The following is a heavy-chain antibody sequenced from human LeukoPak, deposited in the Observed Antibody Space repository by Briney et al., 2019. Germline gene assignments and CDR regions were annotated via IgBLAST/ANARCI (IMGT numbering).Heavy chain of an antibody. J-gene: IGHJ4*02. D-gene: IGHD4-17*01. Sequence: ASVKVSCKASGYTFTGCYMHWVRQAPGQGLEWMGWINPNSGGTNYAQKFQGRVTMTRDTSISTAYMELSRLRSDDTAVYYCARPTGTVTTFDYWGQGTLVTVSS. CDR2: INPNSGGT. CDR1: GYTFTGCY. CDR3: ARPTGTVTTFDY. V-gene: IGHV1-2*02.